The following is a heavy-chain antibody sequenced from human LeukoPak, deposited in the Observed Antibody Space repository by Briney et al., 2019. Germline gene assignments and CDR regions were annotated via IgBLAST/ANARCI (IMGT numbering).Heavy chain of an antibody. CDR3: ARDNTWSLDY. V-gene: IGHV3-30*03. CDR1: RFTFSRYG. J-gene: IGHJ4*02. Sequence: GGSLRLSCAASRFTFSRYGIHWVRQAPGKGLEWLAHMSPDGIHEFYADSVKGRFTISRDSSRDTMYLQMDSLRAEDTAVYHCARDNTWSLDYWGQGTLVTVSS. D-gene: IGHD2/OR15-2a*01. CDR2: MSPDGIHE.